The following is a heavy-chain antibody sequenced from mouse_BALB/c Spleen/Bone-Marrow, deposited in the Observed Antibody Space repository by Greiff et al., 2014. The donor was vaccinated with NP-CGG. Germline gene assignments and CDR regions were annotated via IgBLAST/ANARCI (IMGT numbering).Heavy chain of an antibody. Sequence: EVQVVESGGGLVKPGGSLKLSCAASGFTFSDHYMYWVRQTPEKRLEWVATISDGGSYTYYPDSVKGRFTISRDNAKNNLYLQMSSLKSEDTAMYYCAREGDGAYWGQGTLVTVSA. CDR1: GFTFSDHY. CDR3: AREGDGAY. V-gene: IGHV5-4*02. D-gene: IGHD3-3*01. CDR2: ISDGGSYT. J-gene: IGHJ3*01.